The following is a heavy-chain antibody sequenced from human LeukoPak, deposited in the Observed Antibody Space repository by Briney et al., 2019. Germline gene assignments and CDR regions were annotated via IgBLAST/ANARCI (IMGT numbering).Heavy chain of an antibody. CDR3: ARHGGYCSTTSCYFSWFDP. D-gene: IGHD2-2*01. CDR2: IYYSVST. CDR1: GGSIRSPSHY. J-gene: IGHJ5*02. V-gene: IGHV4-39*01. Sequence: PSETLSLTCTVSGGSIRSPSHYWGWIRQPPGKGLEWIGSIYYSVSTYYNPSLKSRVTISIDTSKNQFSLKLTSVTAADTAVYYCARHGGYCSTTSCYFSWFDPWGQGTLVTVSS.